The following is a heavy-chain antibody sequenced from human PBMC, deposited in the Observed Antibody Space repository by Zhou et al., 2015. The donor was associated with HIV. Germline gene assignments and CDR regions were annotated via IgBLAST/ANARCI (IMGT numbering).Heavy chain of an antibody. CDR1: GFSLYNYA. Sequence: VQLLESGGGLAQPGESRRVSCAATGFSLYNYAVTWVRQAPGKGLEWVALIAYDGSIQFYVDSVEGRFTISRDNSNNTLYLQMNSLRVEDTAVYICAKDRTGPGDDAFDIWGQGTMVTVSS. J-gene: IGHJ3*02. D-gene: IGHD1-1*01. CDR2: IAYDGSIQ. V-gene: IGHV3-30*18. CDR3: AKDRTGPGDDAFDI.